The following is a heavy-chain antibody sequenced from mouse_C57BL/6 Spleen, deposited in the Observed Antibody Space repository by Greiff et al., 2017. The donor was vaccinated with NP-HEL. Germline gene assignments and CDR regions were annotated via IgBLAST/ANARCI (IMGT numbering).Heavy chain of an antibody. Sequence: EVQLQQSGPELVKPGASVKIPCKASGYTFTDYNMDWVKQSHGKSLEWIGDINPNNGGTIYNQKFKGKATLTVDKSSSTAYMESRSLTSEDTAVYYCARDSNYAWYFDVSGTGTTVTVSS. D-gene: IGHD2-5*01. CDR2: INPNNGGT. CDR1: GYTFTDYN. CDR3: ARDSNYAWYFDV. V-gene: IGHV1-18*01. J-gene: IGHJ1*03.